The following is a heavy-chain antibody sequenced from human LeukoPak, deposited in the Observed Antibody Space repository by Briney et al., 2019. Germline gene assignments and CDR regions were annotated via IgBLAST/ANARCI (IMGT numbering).Heavy chain of an antibody. CDR3: ARDGYSYGYGWYFDL. D-gene: IGHD5-18*01. J-gene: IGHJ2*01. Sequence: PSETLSLTCTVSGGSISSGDDYWSWIRQPPGKGLEWIGYIYYSGSTYYNPSLKSRVTISLDTSKNQFSLTLSSVTAADTAVYYCARDGYSYGYGWYFDLWGRGTLVTVSS. CDR1: GGSISSGDDY. CDR2: IYYSGST. V-gene: IGHV4-30-4*08.